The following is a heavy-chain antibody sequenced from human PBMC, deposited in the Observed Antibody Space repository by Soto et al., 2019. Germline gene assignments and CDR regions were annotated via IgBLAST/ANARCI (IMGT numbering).Heavy chain of an antibody. CDR3: ARDSHDYSDYEVDFEKYSGGWFDP. CDR2: IWYDGSNK. D-gene: IGHD4-17*01. Sequence: QVQLVESGGGVVQPGRSLRLSCAASGFSFSSYGMHWVRQAPGKGLEWVAVIWYDGSNKYYADSVKGRFTISRDNSKNTLYLQMNSLRAEDTAVYYCARDSHDYSDYEVDFEKYSGGWFDPWGQGTLVTVSS. CDR1: GFSFSSYG. J-gene: IGHJ5*02. V-gene: IGHV3-33*01.